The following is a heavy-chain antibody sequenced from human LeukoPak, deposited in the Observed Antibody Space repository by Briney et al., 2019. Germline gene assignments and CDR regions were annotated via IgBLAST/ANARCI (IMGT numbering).Heavy chain of an antibody. V-gene: IGHV3-64*01. J-gene: IGHJ4*02. CDR3: ARGFPSPDKRPC. CDR2: ISSNGGST. CDR1: GFTFSSYA. Sequence: GGSLRLSCAASGFTFSSYAMHWVRQAPGKGLEYVSAISSNGGSTYYANSVKGRFTISRENSKNTLYLQVGSLRAEDMAVYYCARGFPSPDKRPCWGQGTLVTVSS. D-gene: IGHD3-10*01.